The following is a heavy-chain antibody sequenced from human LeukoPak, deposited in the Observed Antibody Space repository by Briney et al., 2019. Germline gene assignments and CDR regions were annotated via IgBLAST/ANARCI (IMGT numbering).Heavy chain of an antibody. CDR2: IIPILDIT. D-gene: IGHD2-21*02. Sequence: SVKVSCKASGGTFSSNYAISWVRQAPGQGLEWMGRIIPILDITNYAQKFQGRVTVTADKSTSTAYMELSSLRSEDTAVCYCASLCGGDCYSDSWGQGTLVTVSS. CDR3: ASLCGGDCYSDS. V-gene: IGHV1-69*04. J-gene: IGHJ4*02. CDR1: GGTFSSNYA.